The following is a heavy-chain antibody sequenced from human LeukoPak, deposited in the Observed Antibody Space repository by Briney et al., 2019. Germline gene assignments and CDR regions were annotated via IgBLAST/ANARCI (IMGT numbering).Heavy chain of an antibody. Sequence: GGSLRLSCAASGFTFSSYAMSWVRQAPGKGLECVSAICGSGSSTYYADSVKGRFTISRDNSKNTLYLQMNSLRAEDTAVYYCAKPSLIVGATVGFDYWGQGTLVTVSS. CDR3: AKPSLIVGATVGFDY. CDR2: ICGSGSST. CDR1: GFTFSSYA. V-gene: IGHV3-23*01. J-gene: IGHJ4*02. D-gene: IGHD1-26*01.